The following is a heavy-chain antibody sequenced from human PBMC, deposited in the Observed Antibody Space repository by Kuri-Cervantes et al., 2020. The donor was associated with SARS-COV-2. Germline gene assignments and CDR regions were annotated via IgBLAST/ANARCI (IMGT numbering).Heavy chain of an antibody. CDR1: GYTFTSYG. CDR3: ARVSGSSGWYGFDY. CDR2: ISAYNGNT. J-gene: IGHJ4*02. V-gene: IGHV1-18*04. D-gene: IGHD6-19*01. Sequence: ASVKVSCKASGYTFTSYGISWVRQAPGQGLEWMGWISAYNGNTNYAQKLQGRVTMTTDTSTSTAYMELRSLGSDDTAVYYCARVSGSSGWYGFDYWGQGTLVTVSS.